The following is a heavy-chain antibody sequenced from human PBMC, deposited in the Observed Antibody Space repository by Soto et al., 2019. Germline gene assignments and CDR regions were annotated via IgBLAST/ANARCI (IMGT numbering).Heavy chain of an antibody. V-gene: IGHV3-9*01. Sequence: ESGGGLVQPGRSLRLSCAASGFTFDDDAMHWVRQAPGKGLEWVSGISWNSGSIGYADSVKGRFTISRDNAKNSLYLQMNSLRSEDTALYYCAKDMGYDLSPLGYFDYWGQGTLVTVSS. D-gene: IGHD5-12*01. CDR2: ISWNSGSI. CDR1: GFTFDDDA. CDR3: AKDMGYDLSPLGYFDY. J-gene: IGHJ4*02.